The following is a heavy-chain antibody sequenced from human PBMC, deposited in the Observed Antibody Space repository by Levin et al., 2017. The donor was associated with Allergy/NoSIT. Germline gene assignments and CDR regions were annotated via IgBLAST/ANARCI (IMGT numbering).Heavy chain of an antibody. CDR1: GGSISSYY. Sequence: SETLSLTCTVSGGSISSYYWSWIRQPPGKGLEWIGYIYYSGSTNYNPSLKSRVTISVDTSKNQFSLNLSSVTAADTAVDDCARASTYGSGPFDYWGQGTLVTVSS. D-gene: IGHD3-10*01. V-gene: IGHV4-59*01. CDR3: ARASTYGSGPFDY. J-gene: IGHJ4*02. CDR2: IYYSGST.